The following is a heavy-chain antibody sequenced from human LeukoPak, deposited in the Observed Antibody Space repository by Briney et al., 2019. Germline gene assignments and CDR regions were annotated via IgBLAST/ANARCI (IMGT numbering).Heavy chain of an antibody. D-gene: IGHD4-23*01. CDR2: INHSGST. CDR3: ARGGYGGSDS. CDR1: GGSFTAYW. V-gene: IGHV4-34*01. J-gene: IGHJ4*02. Sequence: SETLSLTCAVDGGSFTAYWWTWFRQPPGKGLEWIGEINHSGSTNYSPSLKSRVTISVYTSKKQLSLNMHSVTAADTAVYYCARGGYGGSDSWGQGTLVTVSS.